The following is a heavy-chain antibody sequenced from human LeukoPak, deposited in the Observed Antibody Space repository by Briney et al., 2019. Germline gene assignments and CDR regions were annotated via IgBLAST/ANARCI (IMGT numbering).Heavy chain of an antibody. CDR1: GFTFSSYG. D-gene: IGHD2-2*01. J-gene: IGHJ4*02. V-gene: IGHV3-33*01. CDR3: ARDLGYCSSASCSLGIDY. Sequence: GRSLRLSCAASGFTFSSYGMHWVRQAPGKGLEWVADIWYDGSNKYYADSVKGRFTISRDNSKNTLYLQMNSLRAEDTAVYYCARDLGYCSSASCSLGIDYWGQGTLVTVSS. CDR2: IWYDGSNK.